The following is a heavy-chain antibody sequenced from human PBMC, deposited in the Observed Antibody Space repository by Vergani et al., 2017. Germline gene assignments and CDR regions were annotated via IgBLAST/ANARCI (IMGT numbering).Heavy chain of an antibody. V-gene: IGHV1-69*04. J-gene: IGHJ4*02. D-gene: IGHD3-22*01. Sequence: QVQLVQSGAEVKKPGASVKVSCKASGGTFSSYAISWVRQAPGQGLEWMGRIIPILGIANYAQKFQGRVTITADESTSTAYMELSSLRSEDTAVYYCAHSANYYDSSGYWGPIDYWGQGTLVAVSS. CDR1: GGTFSSYA. CDR2: IIPILGIA. CDR3: AHSANYYDSSGYWGPIDY.